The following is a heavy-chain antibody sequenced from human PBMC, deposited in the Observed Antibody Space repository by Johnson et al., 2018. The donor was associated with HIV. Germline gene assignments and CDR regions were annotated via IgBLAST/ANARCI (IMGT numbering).Heavy chain of an antibody. D-gene: IGHD4-17*01. CDR3: AKVGGRHDYGDYLGAFDI. Sequence: VLLVESGGGLIQPGGSLRLSCAASGLTVSSSYISWFRQAPGKGLEWFSVIYSGGGTYYVDSVKGRFTISRDNSENTLYLQMNSLRAEDTAVYYCAKVGGRHDYGDYLGAFDIWGQGTMVTVSS. CDR2: IYSGGGT. J-gene: IGHJ3*02. V-gene: IGHV3-66*03. CDR1: GLTVSSSY.